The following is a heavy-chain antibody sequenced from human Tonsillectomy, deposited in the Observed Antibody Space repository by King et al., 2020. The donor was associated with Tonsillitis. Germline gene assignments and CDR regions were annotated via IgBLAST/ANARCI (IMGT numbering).Heavy chain of an antibody. CDR3: ARVMASTMVRGVITFYYYMDV. V-gene: IGHV4-30-2*01. Sequence: LQLQESGSGLVKPSQTLSLTCAVSGGSITSGGYSWSWIRQPPGKGLEWIGYIYHSGSTYYNPSLKSRVTISVDRSKNQFSLKLSSVTAADTAVYYCARVMASTMVRGVITFYYYMDVWGKGTTVTVSS. CDR2: IYHSGST. D-gene: IGHD3-10*01. J-gene: IGHJ6*03. CDR1: GGSITSGGYS.